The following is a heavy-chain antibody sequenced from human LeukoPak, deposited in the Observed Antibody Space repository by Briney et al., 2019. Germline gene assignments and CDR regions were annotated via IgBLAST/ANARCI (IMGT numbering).Heavy chain of an antibody. V-gene: IGHV4-39*01. J-gene: IGHJ4*02. CDR2: IYYSGST. CDR3: VRQSGFSMIVVVFDY. Sequence: SETLSLTCTVSGGSISSSSYYWAWIRQPPGRGLEWVGTIYYSGSTNYNPSLKSRLTISVDTSKNQFSLRLSSVTAADPAVYYCVRQSGFSMIVVVFDYWGQGTLVTVSS. D-gene: IGHD3-22*01. CDR1: GGSISSSSYY.